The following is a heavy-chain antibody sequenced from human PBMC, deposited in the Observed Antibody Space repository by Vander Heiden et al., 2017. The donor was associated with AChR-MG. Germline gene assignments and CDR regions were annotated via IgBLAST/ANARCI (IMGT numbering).Heavy chain of an antibody. V-gene: IGHV1-69*01. J-gene: IGHJ5*02. CDR2: IIPIFGTA. Sequence: QVQLVQSGAEVKKPGSSVKVSCRASGGTVGSYAISWVRQAPGQGLEWMGGIIPIFGTANYAQKFQGRVTITADESTSTAYMELSSLRSEDTAVYYCASLFGSGSYNWFDPWGQGTLVTVSS. CDR1: GGTVGSYA. D-gene: IGHD3-10*01. CDR3: ASLFGSGSYNWFDP.